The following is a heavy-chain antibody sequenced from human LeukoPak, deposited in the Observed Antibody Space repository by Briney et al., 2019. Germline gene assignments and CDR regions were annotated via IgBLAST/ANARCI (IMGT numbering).Heavy chain of an antibody. D-gene: IGHD3-10*01. CDR2: TIPMFGTA. V-gene: IGHV1-69*06. J-gene: IGHJ4*02. CDR3: ARVREKLLWFGEFND. Sequence: VASVKVSCKASGGTSSNYGINWVRQAPGQGLEWMGGTIPMFGTAKYAQNFQGRVTITADKSTTTVYMELTTLRSDDTAVYYCARVREKLLWFGEFNDWGQGTLVTVSS. CDR1: GGTSSNYG.